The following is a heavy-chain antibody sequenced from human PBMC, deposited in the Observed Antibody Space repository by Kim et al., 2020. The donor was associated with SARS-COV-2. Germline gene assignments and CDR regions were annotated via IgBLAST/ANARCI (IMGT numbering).Heavy chain of an antibody. CDR3: ASGWGFAD. J-gene: IGHJ4*02. CDR1: GDSVSSNTAA. D-gene: IGHD7-27*01. CDR2: TYYRSKWYT. V-gene: IGHV6-1*01. Sequence: SQTLSLTGAISGDSVSSNTAAWNWIRQSPSRGLEWLGRTYYRSKWYTDYAVSVKSRININPDTAKNQFSLHLNSVTPEDTAVYYCASGWGFADWGQGTLVTVSS.